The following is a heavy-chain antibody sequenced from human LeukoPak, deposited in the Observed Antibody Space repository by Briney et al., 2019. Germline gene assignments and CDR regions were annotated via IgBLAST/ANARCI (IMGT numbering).Heavy chain of an antibody. V-gene: IGHV5-51*01. Sequence: GESLKISCKGFGYIFTSYWIVWMRQMPGKGLECMGIIYPGDSDTRYSPSFQGQVTISTDKSISTAYLQWSSLKASDTAMYYCARQTFYYYDSSGYQWYFDLWGRGTLVTVSS. CDR1: GYIFTSYW. CDR3: ARQTFYYYDSSGYQWYFDL. CDR2: IYPGDSDT. J-gene: IGHJ2*01. D-gene: IGHD3-22*01.